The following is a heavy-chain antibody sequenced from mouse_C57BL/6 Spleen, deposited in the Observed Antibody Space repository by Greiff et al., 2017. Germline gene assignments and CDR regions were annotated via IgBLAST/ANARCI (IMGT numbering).Heavy chain of an antibody. CDR2: ISSGGSYT. Sequence: EVQLQESGGDLVKPGGSLKLSCAASGFTFSSYGMSWVRQTPDKRLEWVATISSGGSYTYYPDSVKGRFTISRANAKNTLYLQMSSLKSEDTAMYYCARQYYGSSHYLDYWGQGTTLTVSS. CDR3: ARQYYGSSHYLDY. V-gene: IGHV5-6*01. J-gene: IGHJ2*01. D-gene: IGHD1-1*01. CDR1: GFTFSSYG.